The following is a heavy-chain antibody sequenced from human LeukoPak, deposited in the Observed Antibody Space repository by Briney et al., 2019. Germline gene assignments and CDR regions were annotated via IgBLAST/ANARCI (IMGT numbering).Heavy chain of an antibody. Sequence: PSETLSLTCSVSGASMDSQVWSWIRQPAGKGLEWVGRIFSGGGSNYNPSLGSRLTLSVETSRNQISLRLRSVTAADTAVYYCARDRQPMGFDYWGQGLLVTVSS. J-gene: IGHJ4*02. D-gene: IGHD3-16*01. CDR3: ARDRQPMGFDY. CDR2: IFSGGGS. V-gene: IGHV4-4*07. CDR1: GASMDSQV.